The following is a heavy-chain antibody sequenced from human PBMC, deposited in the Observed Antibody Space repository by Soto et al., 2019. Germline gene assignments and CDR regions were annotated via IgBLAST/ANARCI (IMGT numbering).Heavy chain of an antibody. CDR2: IYATGTT. J-gene: IGHJ5*02. V-gene: IGHV4-4*07. CDR1: GASISGFY. Sequence: SETLSLTCTVCGASISGFYWSWIRKSAGKGLEWIGRIYATGTTEYNPSLKSRVMMSVDTSKKQFSLKLRSVTAADTAVYYCVRDGTKTLRDWFDPWGQGISVTVSS. CDR3: VRDGTKTLRDWFDP. D-gene: IGHD1-1*01.